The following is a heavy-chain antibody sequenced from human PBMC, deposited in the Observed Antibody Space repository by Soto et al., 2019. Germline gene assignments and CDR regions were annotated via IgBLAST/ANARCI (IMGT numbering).Heavy chain of an antibody. J-gene: IGHJ6*02. Sequence: SETMCLTCTVASGSPRDHSHYCHWIQQPPGKGLEWIGYIYNSGTTNYNPSLKGRITMSADTSKNKFSLKLSSVTAADTAVYYCARVAVAGPGIKTGMEVWGQGTTVTVSS. D-gene: IGHD6-19*01. CDR2: IYNSGTT. CDR3: ARVAVAGPGIKTGMEV. V-gene: IGHV4-61*01. CDR1: SGSPRDHSHY.